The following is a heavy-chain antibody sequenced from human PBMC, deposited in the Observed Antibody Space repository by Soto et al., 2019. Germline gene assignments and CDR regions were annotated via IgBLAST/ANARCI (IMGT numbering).Heavy chain of an antibody. D-gene: IGHD6-19*01. J-gene: IGHJ4*02. CDR2: IWYDGSNK. Sequence: QVQLVESGGGVVQPGRSLRLSCAASGFTFSSYGMHWVRQAPGKGLEWVAVIWYDGSNKYYADSVKGRFTISRDNSKNTLYLQMNSLRAEDTAVYYCASPSGDDGWYFDYWGQGTLVTVSS. CDR1: GFTFSSYG. V-gene: IGHV3-33*01. CDR3: ASPSGDDGWYFDY.